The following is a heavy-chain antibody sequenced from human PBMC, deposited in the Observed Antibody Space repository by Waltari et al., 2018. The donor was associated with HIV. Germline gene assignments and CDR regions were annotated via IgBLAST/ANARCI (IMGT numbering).Heavy chain of an antibody. Sequence: QLQLQESGPGLVKPSETLSLTCTVSGGFISRSSYYWGWIRQPPGKWLEWIGSIYYSGSTYYNPSLKSRVTISVDTSKNQFSLKLSSVTAADTAVYYCAREYDYGSGRHVDYWGQGTLVTVSS. CDR3: AREYDYGSGRHVDY. J-gene: IGHJ4*02. CDR1: GGFISRSSYY. CDR2: IYYSGST. D-gene: IGHD3-10*01. V-gene: IGHV4-39*01.